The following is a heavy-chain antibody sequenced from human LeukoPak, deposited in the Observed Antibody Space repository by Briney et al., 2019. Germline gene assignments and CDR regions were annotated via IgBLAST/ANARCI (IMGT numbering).Heavy chain of an antibody. D-gene: IGHD2-15*01. CDR1: GFTFSSYA. CDR3: AKDRFEIVVVVAADY. J-gene: IGHJ4*02. CDR2: ISGSGGST. V-gene: IGHV3-23*01. Sequence: GGSLRLSCAASGFTFSSYAMSWVRQAPGKGLEWVSAISGSGGSTYYADSVKGGFTISRDNSKNTLYLQMNSLRAEDTAVYYCAKDRFEIVVVVAADYWGQGTLVTVSS.